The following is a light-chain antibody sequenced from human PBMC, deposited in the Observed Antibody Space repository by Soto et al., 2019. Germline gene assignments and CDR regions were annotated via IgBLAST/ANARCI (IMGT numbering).Light chain of an antibody. CDR1: NIGSKH. CDR3: QVWASSTVL. Sequence: SYELTQPLSVSVALGQTARITCGGTNIGSKHVHWYQQKSGQAPVLVIHRDSKRPSGIPERFSGSNLGNTANLTIYRAQGGDAADYFCQVWASSTVLFGGGTKVTVL. J-gene: IGLJ2*01. CDR2: RDS. V-gene: IGLV3-9*01.